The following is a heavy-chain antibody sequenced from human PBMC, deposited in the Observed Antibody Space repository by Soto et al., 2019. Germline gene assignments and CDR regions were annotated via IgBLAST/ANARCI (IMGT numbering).Heavy chain of an antibody. CDR1: GFTFSSNW. CDR3: ARGGEVGAGQYYLDDS. V-gene: IGHV3-74*01. Sequence: EVQLVESGADLVQPGGSLRLSCEASGFTFSSNWMHWVRQGPGKGLVWVSRMNPDGSTRGYADSVKGRFTISRDNARNTVFLQMSSLRAEDTAVYYCARGGEVGAGQYYLDDSWGQGTLVTVSS. CDR2: MNPDGSTR. J-gene: IGHJ4*02. D-gene: IGHD2-21*01.